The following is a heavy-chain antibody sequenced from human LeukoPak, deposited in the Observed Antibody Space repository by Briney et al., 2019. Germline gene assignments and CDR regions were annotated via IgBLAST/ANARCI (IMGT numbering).Heavy chain of an antibody. CDR3: AKDRIGIVVVVAVWFDP. Sequence: PGGSLRLSCAASGFTFSSYAMSWVRQAPGKGLEWVSAISGSGGSTYYADSVKGRFTTSRDNSKNTLYLQMNSLRAEDTAVYYCAKDRIGIVVVVAVWFDPWGQGTLVTVSS. D-gene: IGHD2-15*01. V-gene: IGHV3-23*01. CDR2: ISGSGGST. J-gene: IGHJ5*02. CDR1: GFTFSSYA.